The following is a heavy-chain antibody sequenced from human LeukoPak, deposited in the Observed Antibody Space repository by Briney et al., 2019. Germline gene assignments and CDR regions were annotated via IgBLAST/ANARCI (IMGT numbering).Heavy chain of an antibody. CDR3: ARQNYYDSSGYINYFDY. J-gene: IGHJ4*02. D-gene: IGHD3-22*01. Sequence: SETLSLTCTVSGASISSSSYYWGWIRQPPGTGLEWIGSIYYSGSTYYNPSLKSRVTISVDTSKNQFSLKLSSVTAADTAVFYCARQNYYDSSGYINYFDYWGLGTLVTVSS. V-gene: IGHV4-39*01. CDR1: GASISSSSYY. CDR2: IYYSGST.